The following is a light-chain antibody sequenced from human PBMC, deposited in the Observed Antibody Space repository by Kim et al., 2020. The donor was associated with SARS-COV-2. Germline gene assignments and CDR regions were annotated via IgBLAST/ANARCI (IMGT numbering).Light chain of an antibody. Sequence: SPGERATHTCRASETVSGTLAWYQERPGQAPRLLIYGASTRAPGIPARFSGSGSGTEITLTISNLQSEDFAVYYCQQYHKWPPITFGHGTRLEIK. CDR2: GAS. J-gene: IGKJ5*01. CDR1: ETVSGT. CDR3: QQYHKWPPIT. V-gene: IGKV3-15*01.